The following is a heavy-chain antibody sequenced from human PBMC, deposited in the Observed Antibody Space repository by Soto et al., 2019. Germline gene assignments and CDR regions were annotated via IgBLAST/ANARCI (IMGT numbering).Heavy chain of an antibody. V-gene: IGHV3-74*01. D-gene: IGHD3-10*01. CDR1: GFTFNSYW. J-gene: IGHJ6*03. CDR3: ARVAPFTLIRPGGDPNYYYYYMDV. Sequence: EVQLVESGGGLVQPGGSLRLSCAASGFTFNSYWMHWVRQAPGKGLMWVSRINSDGSSTSYADSVRGRFTISRDNAKNTLYLQMISLRAEDTAVYYCARVAPFTLIRPGGDPNYYYYYMDVWGKGTTVTVSS. CDR2: INSDGSST.